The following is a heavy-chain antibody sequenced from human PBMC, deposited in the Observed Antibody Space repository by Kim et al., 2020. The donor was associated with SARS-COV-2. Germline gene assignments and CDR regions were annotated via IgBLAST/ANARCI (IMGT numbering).Heavy chain of an antibody. D-gene: IGHD3-22*01. CDR2: TSDDGTNK. V-gene: IGHV3-30*09. Sequence: GGSLRLSCAASGFTFSTYIMHWVRQAPGKGLEWVAVTSDDGTNKYHADSVKGRFAISRDISRNTLYLQMNSLRAEDTAVYYCASGYYDYWGQGTLVTVSS. CDR1: GFTFSTYI. J-gene: IGHJ4*02. CDR3: ASGYYDY.